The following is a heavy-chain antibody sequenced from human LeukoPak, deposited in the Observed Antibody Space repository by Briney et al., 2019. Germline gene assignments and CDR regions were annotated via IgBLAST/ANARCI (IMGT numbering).Heavy chain of an antibody. CDR2: ISGSGGNT. CDR1: GFTFSNYA. Sequence: GGSLRLSCAASGFTFSNYAMSWVRQAPGKGLEWVSGISGSGGNTYYADSVKGRFTISRDNSKNTPYLQMNSLRAEDTAVYYCALRTATLSLVYWGQGTLVTVSS. J-gene: IGHJ4*02. V-gene: IGHV3-23*01. CDR3: ALRTATLSLVY. D-gene: IGHD5-18*01.